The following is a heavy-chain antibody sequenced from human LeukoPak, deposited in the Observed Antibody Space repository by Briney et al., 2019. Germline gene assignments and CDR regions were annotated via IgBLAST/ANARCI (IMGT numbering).Heavy chain of an antibody. CDR3: AKDIYCGGDCYIRAGDS. D-gene: IGHD2-21*02. CDR2: ISGSSGPT. Sequence: GGSLRLSCAASGFTFSSFAMSWVRQAPGKGLEWVSAISGSSGPTHYADSVKGRFTISRDNSKNTLYLQMNSLRAEDTAVYYCAKDIYCGGDCYIRAGDSWGQGTLVTVSS. V-gene: IGHV3-23*01. CDR1: GFTFSSFA. J-gene: IGHJ4*02.